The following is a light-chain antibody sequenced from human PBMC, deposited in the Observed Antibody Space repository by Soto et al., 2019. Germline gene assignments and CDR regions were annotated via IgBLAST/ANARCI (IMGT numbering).Light chain of an antibody. CDR1: QSVSSS. J-gene: IGKJ1*01. V-gene: IGKV3-11*01. Sequence: ILFSPSPSTVSLSPGERATLSFTASQSVSSSSACYQQKPGQAPRPLIYAASNRATRIPARFSGSGSGTDFTLTLSRLEPEDFAVYYCQQRSNWPPFGQGTKVDIK. CDR2: AAS. CDR3: QQRSNWPP.